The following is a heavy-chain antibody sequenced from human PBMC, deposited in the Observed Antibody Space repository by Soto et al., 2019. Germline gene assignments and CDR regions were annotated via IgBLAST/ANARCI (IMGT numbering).Heavy chain of an antibody. CDR3: ARGAYDFWSGYYLFDY. J-gene: IGHJ4*02. Sequence: GGSLRLSCAASGFTFSSYSMNWVRQAPGKGLEWVSYISSSSSTIYYADSVKGRFTISRDNAKNSLYLQMNSLRAEDTAVYYCARGAYDFWSGYYLFDYWGQGTLVTVSS. CDR1: GFTFSSYS. V-gene: IGHV3-48*01. CDR2: ISSSSSTI. D-gene: IGHD3-3*01.